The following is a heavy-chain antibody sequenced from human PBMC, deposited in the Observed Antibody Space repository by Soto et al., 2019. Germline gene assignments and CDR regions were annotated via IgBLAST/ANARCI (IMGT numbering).Heavy chain of an antibody. Sequence: EVQLVESGGCLVQPGGSLRLSCAASGFTFSSYEMNWVRQAPGKGLEWVSYISSSGSTIYYADSVKGRFTISRDNAKNSLYLQMNSLRAEDTAVYYCARDRSGSYPFDYWGQGTLVTVSS. CDR3: ARDRSGSYPFDY. V-gene: IGHV3-48*03. D-gene: IGHD1-26*01. CDR2: ISSSGSTI. CDR1: GFTFSSYE. J-gene: IGHJ4*02.